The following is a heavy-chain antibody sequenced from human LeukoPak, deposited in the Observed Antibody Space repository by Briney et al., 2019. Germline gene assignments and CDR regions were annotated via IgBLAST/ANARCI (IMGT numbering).Heavy chain of an antibody. D-gene: IGHD2-2*02. CDR2: ISDSGVTT. J-gene: IGHJ4*02. CDR1: GFTFSDYY. CDR3: AKINSASCYNPLGY. Sequence: PGGSLRLSCAASGFTFSDYYMSWVRRAPGKGLEWVSAISDSGVTTFYADSVKGRFTISRDNSKSTLYLQMNSLRAEDTAIYYCAKINSASCYNPLGYWGQGTLVTVSS. V-gene: IGHV3-23*01.